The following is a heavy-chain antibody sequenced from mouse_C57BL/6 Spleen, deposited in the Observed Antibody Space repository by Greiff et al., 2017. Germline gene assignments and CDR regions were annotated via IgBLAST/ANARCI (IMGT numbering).Heavy chain of an antibody. D-gene: IGHD1-1*01. CDR3: ARHGGYYGGFAY. Sequence: QVQLQQSGPGLVAPSQSLSITCTVSGFSLPSYGVHWVRPPAGKGLEWLVVIWSDGSTTYNSALKSRLSISKDNSKSQVFLKMNSLQTDDTAMYYCARHGGYYGGFAYWGQGTLVTVSA. CDR1: GFSLPSYG. J-gene: IGHJ3*01. V-gene: IGHV2-6-1*01. CDR2: IWSDGST.